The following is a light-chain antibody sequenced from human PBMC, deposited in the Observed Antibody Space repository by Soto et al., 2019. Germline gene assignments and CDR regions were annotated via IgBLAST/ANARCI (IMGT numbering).Light chain of an antibody. CDR3: QSYDDSLSGVV. CDR1: SCNLGAGND. J-gene: IGLJ2*01. CDR2: DNT. V-gene: IGLV1-40*01. Sequence: QSVLTQPASVSGAPGQRVTISCTGSSCNLGAGNDVHWYQQFPGTAPKLLIFDNTNRPSGVPDRFSGATTGTSAALPITGLQAEDEADYYCQSYDDSLSGVVFGGGTKLTVL.